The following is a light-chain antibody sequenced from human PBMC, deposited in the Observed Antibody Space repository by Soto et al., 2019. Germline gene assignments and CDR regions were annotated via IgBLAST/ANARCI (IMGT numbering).Light chain of an antibody. V-gene: IGKV1-39*01. CDR1: QSISSY. J-gene: IGKJ4*01. CDR3: QQSYSTPLT. CDR2: AAS. Sequence: DIQMTQSPSSLSASVGDRVTITCRASQSISSYLNWYQQKPGKAPKLLIYAASTVQSGVPSRFSGSGSGTDVTLTISSLQPEDFATYSCQQSYSTPLTFGGGTKVEIK.